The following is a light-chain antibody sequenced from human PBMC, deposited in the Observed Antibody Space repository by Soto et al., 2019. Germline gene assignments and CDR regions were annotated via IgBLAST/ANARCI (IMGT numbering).Light chain of an antibody. CDR1: SSDVGGYNY. Sequence: QSVLTQPASVSGSPGQSITISCTGTSSDVGGYNYVSWYQQRPGKAPKLMICDVNIRPSGVSNRVSGSKSGDTASLTISGLQAEDEADYYCSSYSRTTTLIFGGGTKLTVL. J-gene: IGLJ2*01. V-gene: IGLV2-14*01. CDR3: SSYSRTTTLI. CDR2: DVN.